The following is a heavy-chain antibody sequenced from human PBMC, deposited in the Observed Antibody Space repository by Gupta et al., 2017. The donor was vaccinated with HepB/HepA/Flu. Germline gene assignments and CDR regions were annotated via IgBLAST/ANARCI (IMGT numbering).Heavy chain of an antibody. CDR2: IWYDGSNK. V-gene: IGHV3-33*01. CDR1: GFTFSSYG. D-gene: IGHD6-13*01. Sequence: QVHLVESGGGVVQPGRSLRLSCAASGFTFSSYGMHWVRQAPGKGLEWVAVIWYDGSNKYYADSVKGRFTISRDNSKNTLYLQMNSLRAEDTAVYYCARAAGTGYYYYGMDVWGQGTTVTVSS. J-gene: IGHJ6*02. CDR3: ARAAGTGYYYYGMDV.